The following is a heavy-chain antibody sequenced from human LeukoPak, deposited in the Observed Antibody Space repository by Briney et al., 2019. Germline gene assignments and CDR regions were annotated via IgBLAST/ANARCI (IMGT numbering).Heavy chain of an antibody. V-gene: IGHV1-18*01. Sequence: GASVKVSCKASGYTFTSYGISWVRQAPGQGLEWMGWISAYNGNTNYAQKLQGRVTMTTDTSTSTAYMELRSLRSDDTAVYYCARDYYGSGSCRSYDYVWGSYRQYGLDYWGQGTLVTVSS. CDR3: ARDYYGSGSCRSYDYVWGSYRQYGLDY. CDR1: GYTFTSYG. J-gene: IGHJ4*02. CDR2: ISAYNGNT. D-gene: IGHD3-16*02.